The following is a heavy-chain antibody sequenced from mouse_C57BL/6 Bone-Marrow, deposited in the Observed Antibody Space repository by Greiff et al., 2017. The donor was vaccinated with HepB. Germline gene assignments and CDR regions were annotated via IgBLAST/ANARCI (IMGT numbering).Heavy chain of an antibody. CDR2: INPGSGGT. D-gene: IGHD1-1*01. Sequence: QVQLQQSGAELVRPGPSVKVSCKASGYAFTNYLIEWVKQRPGQGLEWIGVINPGSGGTNYNEKFKGKATLTADKSSSTAYMQLSSLTSEDSAVYFCARRTVVAHYYFDYWGQGTTLTVSS. CDR1: GYAFTNYL. J-gene: IGHJ2*01. V-gene: IGHV1-54*01. CDR3: ARRTVVAHYYFDY.